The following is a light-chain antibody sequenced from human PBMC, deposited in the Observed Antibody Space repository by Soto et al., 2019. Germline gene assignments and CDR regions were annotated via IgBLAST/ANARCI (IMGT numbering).Light chain of an antibody. J-gene: IGLJ1*01. CDR1: SSDVGGYNY. CDR2: DVS. Sequence: QSALTQPASVSGSPGQSITISCTGTSSDVGGYNYVSWYQQHPGKAPKLMIYDVSNRPSGVSNRFSGSKSGNTASLTISGLQAEDEADYYCSSYTSISTLFGTGTKVTVL. V-gene: IGLV2-14*01. CDR3: SSYTSISTL.